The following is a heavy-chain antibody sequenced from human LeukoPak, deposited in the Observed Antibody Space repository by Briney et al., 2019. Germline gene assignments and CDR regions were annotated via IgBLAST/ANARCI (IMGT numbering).Heavy chain of an antibody. CDR1: GFSFSSYW. V-gene: IGHV4-34*01. CDR2: NNHSGST. D-gene: IGHD3-16*01. Sequence: AGGSLRLSCTASGFSFSSYWMSWIRQPPGKGLEWIGENNHSGSTNYNPSLKSRVTISVDTSKNQVSLKLSSVTAADTAVYYCARDEGGGGYWGQGTLVTVSS. J-gene: IGHJ4*02. CDR3: ARDEGGGGY.